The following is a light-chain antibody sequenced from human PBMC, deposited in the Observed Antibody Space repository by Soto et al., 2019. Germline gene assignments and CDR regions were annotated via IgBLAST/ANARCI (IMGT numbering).Light chain of an antibody. V-gene: IGKV3-15*01. Sequence: EIIMTQSPATLSVSPGERVTLSCRASQGVGSTLAWYRQQPGQAPRLLIYDAYIRASGVPARFSGRGSGTEFTLTISGLQSEDFAVYFCQHYKTWPLAFRGGTKVEIK. J-gene: IGKJ4*01. CDR3: QHYKTWPLA. CDR2: DAY. CDR1: QGVGST.